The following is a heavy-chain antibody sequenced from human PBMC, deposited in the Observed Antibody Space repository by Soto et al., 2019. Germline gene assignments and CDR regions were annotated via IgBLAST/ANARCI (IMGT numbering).Heavy chain of an antibody. Sequence: QVQLQESGPGLLKPSGTLSLTCAVSGGSISSRNWWSWVRQPHGKGLEWIGEIYHSGSTNYNPSLKIRFTISVDKSKNDFSLKLTSVTAADTAVYYCARGRYVYGDFHYYFDLWGRGTLVTVSS. J-gene: IGHJ2*01. CDR1: GGSISSRNW. CDR2: IYHSGST. V-gene: IGHV4-4*02. D-gene: IGHD4-17*01. CDR3: ARGRYVYGDFHYYFDL.